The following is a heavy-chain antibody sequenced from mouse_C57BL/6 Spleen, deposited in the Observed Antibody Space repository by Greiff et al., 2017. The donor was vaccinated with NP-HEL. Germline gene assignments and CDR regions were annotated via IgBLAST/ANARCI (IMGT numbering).Heavy chain of an antibody. CDR3: ARMARTIN. CDR1: GFTFSSYG. CDR2: INSNGGST. J-gene: IGHJ2*01. Sequence: EVKLVESGGGLVQPGGSLKLSCAASGFTFSSYGMSWVRQTPDKRLELVATINSNGGSTYYLDSVKGRFTISRDNAKNTLYLQMSSLKSEDTAMYYCARMARTINWGQGTTLTVSS. V-gene: IGHV5-6-3*01.